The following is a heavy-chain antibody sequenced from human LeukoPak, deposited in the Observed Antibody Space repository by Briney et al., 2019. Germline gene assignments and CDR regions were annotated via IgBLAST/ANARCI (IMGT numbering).Heavy chain of an antibody. V-gene: IGHV4-4*02. CDR3: ARSYGGNHAFDI. Sequence: SGTLSLTCAVSGGSISSSNWWSWVRQPPGKGLEWIGEIYHSGSTNYNPSLKSRVTISVDTSKNQFSLKLSSVTAADTAVYYCARSYGGNHAFDIWGQGTMVTVSS. CDR2: IYHSGST. D-gene: IGHD4-23*01. J-gene: IGHJ3*02. CDR1: GGSISSSNW.